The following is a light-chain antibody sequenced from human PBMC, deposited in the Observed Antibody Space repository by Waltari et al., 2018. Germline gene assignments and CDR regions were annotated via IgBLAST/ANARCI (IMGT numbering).Light chain of an antibody. CDR1: QSVLYSSNNKNS. CDR2: WAA. CDR3: QQFYSTPLT. Sequence: DIVMTQSPDSLAVSLGERATINCKSSQSVLYSSNNKNSFAWYQQKPGQPPKFLIHWAATRESGVPDRFSGSGSGTDFTLTISSLQAEDVAVYYCQQFYSTPLTFGGGTKVEIK. V-gene: IGKV4-1*01. J-gene: IGKJ4*01.